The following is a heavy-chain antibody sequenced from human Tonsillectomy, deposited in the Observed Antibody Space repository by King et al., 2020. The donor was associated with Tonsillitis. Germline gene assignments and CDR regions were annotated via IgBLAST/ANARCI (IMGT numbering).Heavy chain of an antibody. CDR3: ARASRTTGDISNFYFDY. CDR1: GYTFTGYY. CDR2: INPNSGFT. Sequence: VQLVESGAEVKKSGASVKVSCKASGYTFTGYYMHWVRQAPGQGLERMGWINPNSGFTDYAQKFQGRVTMTTDSSISTAYMVLSRLRSDDTAVYYYARASRTTGDISNFYFDYWGQGTLVTVSS. D-gene: IGHD7-27*01. J-gene: IGHJ4*02. V-gene: IGHV1-2*02.